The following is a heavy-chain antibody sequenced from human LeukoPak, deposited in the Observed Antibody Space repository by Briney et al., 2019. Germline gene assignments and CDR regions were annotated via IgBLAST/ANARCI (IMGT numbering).Heavy chain of an antibody. CDR3: ARALREYSSGWYVVYYFDY. CDR2: MNPNSGNT. CDR1: GYTFTSYD. D-gene: IGHD6-19*01. J-gene: IGHJ4*02. V-gene: IGHV1-8*03. Sequence: WASVKVSCKASGYTFTSYDINWVRQATGQGLEWMGWMNPNSGNTGYAQKFQGRVTITRNTSISTAYMELSSLRSEDTAVYYCARALREYSSGWYVVYYFDYWGQGTLVTVSS.